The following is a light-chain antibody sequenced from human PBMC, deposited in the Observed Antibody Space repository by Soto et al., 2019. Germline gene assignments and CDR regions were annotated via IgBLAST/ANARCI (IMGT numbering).Light chain of an antibody. CDR1: SNDVGGYNY. V-gene: IGLV2-14*01. CDR2: EVS. J-gene: IGLJ3*02. Sequence: QSALTQPASVSGSPGQSITISCTGSSNDVGGYNYVSWYQQHPGQAPKLIIYEVSDRPSGVSPRFSGSKSGNTASLTISGLQVEDEADYYCSSYTSSSTWVFGGGTKLTVL. CDR3: SSYTSSSTWV.